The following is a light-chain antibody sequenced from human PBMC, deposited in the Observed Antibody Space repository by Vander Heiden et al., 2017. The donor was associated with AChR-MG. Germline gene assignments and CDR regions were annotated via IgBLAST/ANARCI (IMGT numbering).Light chain of an antibody. Sequence: QSVLTQPPSVSAAPGQKVTISCSGSSSNLGNNYVSWYQQLPGTAPKLLIYENNKRPSGIPDRCSGSKSGTSATLGITGLQTGDEADYYCGTWDSSLSAVFGGGTKLTVL. CDR1: SSNLGNNY. CDR3: GTWDSSLSAV. CDR2: ENN. J-gene: IGLJ2*01. V-gene: IGLV1-51*01.